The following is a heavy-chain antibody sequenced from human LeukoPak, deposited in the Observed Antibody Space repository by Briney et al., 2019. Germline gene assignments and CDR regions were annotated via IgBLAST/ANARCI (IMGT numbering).Heavy chain of an antibody. J-gene: IGHJ3*02. CDR1: GGSISSYY. D-gene: IGHD4-17*01. CDR2: IYYSGST. V-gene: IGHV4-59*01. CDR3: ARGAGEGDYDFSYDAFDI. Sequence: PSETLSLTCTVSGGSISSYYWSWIRQPPGKGLEWIGYIYYSGSTNYNPSLKSRVTISVDTSKNQFSLKLSSVTAADTAVYYCARGAGEGDYDFSYDAFDIWGQGTMVTVSS.